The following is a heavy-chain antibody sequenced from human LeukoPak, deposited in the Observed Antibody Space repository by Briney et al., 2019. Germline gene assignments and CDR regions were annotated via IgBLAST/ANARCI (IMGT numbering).Heavy chain of an antibody. V-gene: IGHV3-30*18. CDR3: AKGTGYSSGWAFDY. J-gene: IGHJ4*02. CDR1: GFTFSSYG. CDR2: ISYDGSNK. Sequence: GGSLRLSCAASGFTFSSYGMHWVRQAPGKGLEWVAVISYDGSNKYYADSVKGRFTISRDNSKNTLYLQMNSLRAEDTAVYYRAKGTGYSSGWAFDYWGQGTLVTVSS. D-gene: IGHD6-19*01.